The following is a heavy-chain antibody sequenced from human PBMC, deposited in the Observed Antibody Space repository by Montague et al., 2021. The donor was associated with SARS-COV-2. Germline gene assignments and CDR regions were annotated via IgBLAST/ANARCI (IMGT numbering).Heavy chain of an antibody. CDR2: MYYSGST. D-gene: IGHD3-10*01. CDR3: ARDDIVLQGVTKGMDV. CDR1: LHSIGGGHNY. J-gene: IGHJ6*02. V-gene: IGHV4-39*07. Sequence: SETLSLTCTGSLHSIGGGHNYRGWVRKPAGKGLEWIGYMYYSGSTYYNPSLKSRVTISIDTSKNQFSLKLSSVTAADTAVYYCARDDIVLQGVTKGMDVWGQGTTVTVSS.